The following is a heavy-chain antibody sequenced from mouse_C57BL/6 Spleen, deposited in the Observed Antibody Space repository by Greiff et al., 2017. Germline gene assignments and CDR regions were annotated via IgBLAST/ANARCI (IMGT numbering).Heavy chain of an antibody. CDR3: ARRDYYGSSYDYFDY. Sequence: QVQLQQPGAELVKPGASVKLSCKASGYTFTSYWMHWVKQRPGQGLEWIGMIHPNSGSTNYNEKFKSKATLTVDKSSSTAYMQLSSLTSEDSAVYCCARRDYYGSSYDYFDYWGQGTTRTVSS. CDR1: GYTFTSYW. J-gene: IGHJ2*01. D-gene: IGHD1-1*01. CDR2: IHPNSGST. V-gene: IGHV1-64*01.